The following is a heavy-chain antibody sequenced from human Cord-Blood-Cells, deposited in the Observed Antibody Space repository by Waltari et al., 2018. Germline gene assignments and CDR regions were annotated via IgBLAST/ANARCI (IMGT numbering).Heavy chain of an antibody. CDR2: IYSGSST. D-gene: IGHD6-19*01. CDR1: GFTVSSNY. V-gene: IGHV3-66*01. CDR3: ARVMAGARINWYFDL. J-gene: IGHJ2*01. Sequence: EVQLVESGGGLVQPGGSLRLSCAASGFTVSSNYLSWVRPAPGKGLEWVSVIYSGSSTYYADSVKGRFTISRDNSKNTLYLQMNSLRAEDTAVYYCARVMAGARINWYFDLWGRGTLVTVSS.